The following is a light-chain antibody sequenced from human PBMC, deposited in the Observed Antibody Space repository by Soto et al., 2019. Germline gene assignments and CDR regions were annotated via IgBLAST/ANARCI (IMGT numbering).Light chain of an antibody. CDR3: QQYNNWPPLT. Sequence: EIVMTQSPATLSVPPVERATLSCRASQSVSSNLAWYQRKPCQAPRLLIYGASTRATCIPARFSGSGSGTEFTLTISSLQSEDFAVYYCQQYNNWPPLTFGGGTKVDI. J-gene: IGKJ4*01. V-gene: IGKV3-15*01. CDR1: QSVSSN. CDR2: GAS.